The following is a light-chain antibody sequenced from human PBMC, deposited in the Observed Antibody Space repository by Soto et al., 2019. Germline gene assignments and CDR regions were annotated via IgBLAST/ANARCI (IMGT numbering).Light chain of an antibody. Sequence: SVLTQPPSVSAAPGQKVTISCSGSSSNIGSNYVSWYQQLPGTAPKLLIYDNNKRPSGIPDRFSGSKSGTSATLGITGLQTGDEADYYCGTWDSSLSAGLFGTGTNVTVL. CDR2: DNN. CDR1: SSNIGSNY. V-gene: IGLV1-51*01. CDR3: GTWDSSLSAGL. J-gene: IGLJ1*01.